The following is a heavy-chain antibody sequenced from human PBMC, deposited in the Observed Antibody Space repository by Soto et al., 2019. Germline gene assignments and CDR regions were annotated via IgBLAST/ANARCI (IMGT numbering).Heavy chain of an antibody. V-gene: IGHV4-59*01. CDR2: IHNNGNT. CDR3: ARRSAVVAAGDAIDL. Sequence: SETLSLTCTVSGGSISGYYWSWIRQPPGKGLEWIGYIHNNGNTNYNPSLKSRVTISVDTSKNQFSLKLNSVTAADTAVYYCARRSAVVAAGDAIDLWGQGTMVTVSS. CDR1: GGSISGYY. J-gene: IGHJ3*01. D-gene: IGHD2-15*01.